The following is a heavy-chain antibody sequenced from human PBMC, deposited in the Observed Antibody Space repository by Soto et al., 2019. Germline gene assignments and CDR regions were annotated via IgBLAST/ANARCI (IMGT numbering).Heavy chain of an antibody. V-gene: IGHV1-2*02. D-gene: IGHD1-26*01. CDR2: ITPNSGGI. CDR1: GYTFTDYY. Sequence: QVQLVQSGAEVKKPGASVKVSCKASGYTFTDYYLHWVRQAPGQGLEWMGWITPNSGGINYAQKFQGRVTMTRDTSISTVYMHLSRLRSDDTAVYYCASVGLLVGAWYFFDYWGQGTLVTVSS. CDR3: ASVGLLVGAWYFFDY. J-gene: IGHJ4*02.